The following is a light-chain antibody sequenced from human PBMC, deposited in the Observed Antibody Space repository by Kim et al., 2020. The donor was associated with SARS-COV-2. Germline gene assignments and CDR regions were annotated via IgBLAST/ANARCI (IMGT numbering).Light chain of an antibody. CDR1: SLRSYY. CDR2: GKN. CDR3: NSRDSSGNQLV. J-gene: IGLJ2*01. V-gene: IGLV3-19*01. Sequence: SSELTQDPAVSVALGQTVRITCQGDSLRSYYASWYQQKPGQAPVLVIYGKNNRPSGIPDRFSGSSSGNTAPLTIPGAQAEDEADYYCNSRDSSGNQLVFG.